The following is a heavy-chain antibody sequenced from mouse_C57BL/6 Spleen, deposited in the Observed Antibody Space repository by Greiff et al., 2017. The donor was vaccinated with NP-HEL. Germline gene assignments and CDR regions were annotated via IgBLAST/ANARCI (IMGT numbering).Heavy chain of an antibody. D-gene: IGHD2-4*01. J-gene: IGHJ4*01. V-gene: IGHV1-82*01. CDR2: IYPGDGDT. CDR3: ARSWDYEGYAMDY. Sequence: QVQLQQSGPELVKPGASVKISCKASGYAFSSSWMNWVKQRPGKGLEWIGRIYPGDGDTNYNGKFKGKATLTADKSSSTAYMQLSSLTSEDSAVYFCARSWDYEGYAMDYWGQGTSVTVSS. CDR1: GYAFSSSW.